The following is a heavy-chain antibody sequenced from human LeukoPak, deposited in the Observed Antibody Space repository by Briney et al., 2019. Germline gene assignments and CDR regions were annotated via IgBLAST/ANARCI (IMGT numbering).Heavy chain of an antibody. CDR1: GGSISSYF. D-gene: IGHD5-18*01. Sequence: PSETLSLTCTVSGGSISSYFWSWIRQPPGRELEWIGFIYYSGTTNYNPSLKSRVTISVNSSENQFSLKLSSVTAAETAVYYCAREGRYRYGYNEYHSYMDIWGKGTTVTVSS. V-gene: IGHV4-59*01. CDR3: AREGRYRYGYNEYHSYMDI. CDR2: IYYSGTT. J-gene: IGHJ6*03.